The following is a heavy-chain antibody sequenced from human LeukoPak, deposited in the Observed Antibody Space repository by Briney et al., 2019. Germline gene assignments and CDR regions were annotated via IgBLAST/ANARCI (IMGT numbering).Heavy chain of an antibody. Sequence: PSETLSLTCTVSGGSISSSSYYWGWIRQPPGKGLEWIVSIYYSGSTYYNPSLKSRVTISENTTKNQFSLKLSSVTAADTAVYYCARDFIWGYDFLCAFDIWGQGTMVTVSS. CDR1: GGSISSSSYY. V-gene: IGHV4-39*07. D-gene: IGHD3-3*01. CDR3: ARDFIWGYDFLCAFDI. CDR2: IYYSGST. J-gene: IGHJ3*02.